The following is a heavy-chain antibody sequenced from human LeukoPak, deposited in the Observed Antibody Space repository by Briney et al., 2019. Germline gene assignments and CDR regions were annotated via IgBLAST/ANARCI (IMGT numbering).Heavy chain of an antibody. CDR3: ARPSGDYDAFDI. D-gene: IGHD4-17*01. V-gene: IGHV1-46*01. J-gene: IGHJ3*02. Sequence: ASVKVSCKASGYTFTSYYMHWVRQAPGQGLEWMGIINPSGGSTSYAQKFQGRVTMTTDTSTSTAYMELRSLRSDDTAVYYCARPSGDYDAFDIWGQGTMVTVSS. CDR1: GYTFTSYY. CDR2: INPSGGST.